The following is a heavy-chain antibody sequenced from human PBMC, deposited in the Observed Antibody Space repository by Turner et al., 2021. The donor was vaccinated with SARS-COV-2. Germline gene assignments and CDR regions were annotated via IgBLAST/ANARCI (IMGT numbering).Heavy chain of an antibody. CDR1: GFTFSRYG. CDR3: AKMGGLYCSGGNCYSGRLDY. J-gene: IGHJ4*02. D-gene: IGHD2-15*01. V-gene: IGHV3-30*18. CDR2: ISYDGSNK. Sequence: QVQLVESGGGVVQPGRSLRLSCAASGFTFSRYGMHWVRQAPGKGLEWVAVISYDGSNKYYADSVKGRFTISRDNSKNTLYLQMNSLRAEDTAVYYCAKMGGLYCSGGNCYSGRLDYWGQGTLVTVSS.